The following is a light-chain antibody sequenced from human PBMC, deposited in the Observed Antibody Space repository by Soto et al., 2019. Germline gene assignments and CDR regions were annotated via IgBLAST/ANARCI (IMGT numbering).Light chain of an antibody. Sequence: DMEMTQSPSTLSASVGDRVTITCRASQSISSWLAWYQQKPGKAPNLLIYKASTLESGVRSRFSGSGSGTEFTLTISSLQPDDFATYYCQQYKSYFLTFCQGTKVDIK. CDR2: KAS. J-gene: IGKJ1*01. CDR3: QQYKSYFLT. CDR1: QSISSW. V-gene: IGKV1-5*03.